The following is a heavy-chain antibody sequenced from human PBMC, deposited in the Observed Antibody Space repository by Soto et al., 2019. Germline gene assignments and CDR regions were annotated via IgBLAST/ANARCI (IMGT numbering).Heavy chain of an antibody. V-gene: IGHV1-69*01. CDR3: ARKGPRYSSSDFDY. Sequence: QVQLVQSGAEVKKPGSSVKVSCKASGGTFSSYAISWVRQAPGQGLEWMGGIIPIFGTANYAQKFQGRVTXXXXXXXXXXYMELSSLRSEDTAVYYCARKGPRYSSSDFDYWGQGTLVTVSS. D-gene: IGHD6-13*01. J-gene: IGHJ4*02. CDR2: IIPIFGTA. CDR1: GGTFSSYA.